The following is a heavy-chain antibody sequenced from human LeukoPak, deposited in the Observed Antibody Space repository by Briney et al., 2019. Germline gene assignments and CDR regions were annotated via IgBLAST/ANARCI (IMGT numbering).Heavy chain of an antibody. CDR2: IRQDGSEI. Sequence: GGSLRLSCAASGFTLSDVWMSWVRQAPGKGLAWVANIRQDGSEIHYVDSVKGRFTISRDNAKNSLFLQMNGLRAEDTAVYYCARRGGSSSRRSPIDYWGQGTLVTVSS. J-gene: IGHJ4*02. CDR3: ARRGGSSSRRSPIDY. CDR1: GFTLSDVW. D-gene: IGHD6-6*01. V-gene: IGHV3-7*01.